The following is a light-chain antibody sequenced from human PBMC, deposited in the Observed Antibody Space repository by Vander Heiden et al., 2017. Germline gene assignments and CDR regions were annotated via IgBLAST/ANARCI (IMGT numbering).Light chain of an antibody. CDR1: YRYVGGYNY. CDR3: CSYAGSDTYV. CDR2: DVN. J-gene: IGLJ1*01. Sequence: QSALTQPRSVSGSPGQSVTIACTGTYRYVGGYNYVSWYHQHPGKAPKFMIYDVNKRPSGVPDRFSGSKSGNTASLTISGLQAEDEADYYCCSYAGSDTYVFGIGTKVTVL. V-gene: IGLV2-11*01.